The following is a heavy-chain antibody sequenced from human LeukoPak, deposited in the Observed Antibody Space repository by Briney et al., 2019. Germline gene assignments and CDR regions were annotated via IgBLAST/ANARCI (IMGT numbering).Heavy chain of an antibody. CDR3: AREDMVVPAGFDP. J-gene: IGHJ5*02. D-gene: IGHD2-2*01. CDR1: GFTFSNYA. V-gene: IGHV3-23*01. Sequence: QPGGSLRLSCAASGFTFSNYAMNWVRQAPGKGLEWVSAISGSGDSTYYADSVKGRFTISRDNAKNSLYLQMNSLRAEDTAVYYCAREDMVVPAGFDPWGQGTLVTVSS. CDR2: ISGSGDST.